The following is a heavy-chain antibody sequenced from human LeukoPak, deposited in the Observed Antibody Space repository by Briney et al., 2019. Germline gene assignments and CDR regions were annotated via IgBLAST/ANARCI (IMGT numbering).Heavy chain of an antibody. CDR3: ALIPYCTTITCYYFDY. J-gene: IGHJ4*02. Sequence: GSSVKVSCKASGGTVSSYAISWVRQAPGQGLEWMGGIIPIFGTANYAQKFQGRVTITADESTSTAYMELRSLRSDDTAVYYCALIPYCTTITCYYFDYWGQGTLVTVSS. D-gene: IGHD2-8*01. CDR1: GGTVSSYA. CDR2: IIPIFGTA. V-gene: IGHV1-69*01.